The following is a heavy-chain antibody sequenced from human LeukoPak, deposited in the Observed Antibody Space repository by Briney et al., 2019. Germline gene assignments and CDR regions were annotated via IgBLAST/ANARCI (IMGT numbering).Heavy chain of an antibody. V-gene: IGHV3-30*01. CDR3: SRAPRVTRGDFEY. CDR2: ISYEGSNK. Sequence: PGGTLRLSCAASGFPFRSYALHWVRQAPGKGLEWGVVISYEGSNKYYGHSVKGRVTISKDNSKNKLYRQMNSLRAEDTAVYYCSRAPRVTRGDFEYWGQGTLVTVSS. CDR1: GFPFRSYA. J-gene: IGHJ4*02. D-gene: IGHD4-17*01.